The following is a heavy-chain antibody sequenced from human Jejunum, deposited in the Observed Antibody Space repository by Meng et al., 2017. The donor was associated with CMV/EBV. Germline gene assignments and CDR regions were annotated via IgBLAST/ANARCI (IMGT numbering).Heavy chain of an antibody. CDR2: NYYSGST. CDR1: GGSISTYY. V-gene: IGHV4-59*08. CDR3: ARHQNGGTYPLDY. J-gene: IGHJ4*02. D-gene: IGHD3-16*02. Sequence: QVRLQEPGPGLAKPSETLSLTCAVSGGSISTYYWSWIRQPPGKGLEWIGNNYYSGSTNYHPSLASRVTISVDSSKNQFSLKLSSVTAADTAVYYCARHQNGGTYPLDYWGQGTLVTVSS.